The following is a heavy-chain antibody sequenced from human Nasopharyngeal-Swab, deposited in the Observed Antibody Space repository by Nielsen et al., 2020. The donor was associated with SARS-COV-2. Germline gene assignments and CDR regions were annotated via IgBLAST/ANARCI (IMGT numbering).Heavy chain of an antibody. CDR2: INQDGSEK. Sequence: GESLKISCAASGFTFSSYWMSWVRQAPGKGPEWVANINQDGSEKYYVDSVKGRFTISRDNAKNSLYLQMNSLRAEDTAVYYCARDKGLRDYVWGSYRSSYYYYNGMDVWGQGTTVTVSS. CDR3: ARDKGLRDYVWGSYRSSYYYYNGMDV. CDR1: GFTFSSYW. D-gene: IGHD3-16*02. V-gene: IGHV3-7*01. J-gene: IGHJ6*02.